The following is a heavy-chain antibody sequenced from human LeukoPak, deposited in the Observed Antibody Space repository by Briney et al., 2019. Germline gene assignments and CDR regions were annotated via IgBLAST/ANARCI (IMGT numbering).Heavy chain of an antibody. Sequence: GGSLRLSCAASGFTFSSYAMSWVRQAPGKGLEWVSAISGSGGSTYYADSVKGRFTISRDNSKNTLYLQMNSLRAEDTAVYYCAKAFTHYDFWSGYLDAFDIWGQGTMVTVSS. V-gene: IGHV3-23*01. CDR3: AKAFTHYDFWSGYLDAFDI. CDR2: ISGSGGST. CDR1: GFTFSSYA. J-gene: IGHJ3*02. D-gene: IGHD3-3*01.